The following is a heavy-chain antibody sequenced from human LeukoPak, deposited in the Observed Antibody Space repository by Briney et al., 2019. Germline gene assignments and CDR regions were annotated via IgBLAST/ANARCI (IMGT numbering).Heavy chain of an antibody. CDR1: GYTFTSYD. J-gene: IGHJ6*02. Sequence: ASVKVSCKASGYTFTSYDINWVRQAPGQRLEWMGWINAGNGNTKYSQKFQGRVTITRDTSASTAYMELSSLRSEDTAVYYCARVESLLRVWGSYQSRGMDVWGQGTTVTVSS. V-gene: IGHV1-3*01. CDR3: ARVESLLRVWGSYQSRGMDV. CDR2: INAGNGNT. D-gene: IGHD3-16*02.